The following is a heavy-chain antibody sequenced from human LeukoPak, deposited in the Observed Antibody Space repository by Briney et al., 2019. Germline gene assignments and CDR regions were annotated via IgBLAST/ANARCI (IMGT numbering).Heavy chain of an antibody. V-gene: IGHV5-51*01. J-gene: IGHJ4*02. D-gene: IGHD2-2*01. CDR2: IYPGDSDT. CDR3: ARRYCSSTSCLAYFDY. CDR1: GYSFTSYW. Sequence: GESLKISCKGSGYSFTSYWIGWVRQMPGKGLEWMGSIYPGDSDTRYSPSFQGQVTISADKFISTAYLQWSSLKASDTAMYYCARRYCSSTSCLAYFDYWGQGTLVTVSS.